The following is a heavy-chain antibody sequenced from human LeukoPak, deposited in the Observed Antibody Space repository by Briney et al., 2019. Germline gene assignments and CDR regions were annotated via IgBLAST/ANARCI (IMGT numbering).Heavy chain of an antibody. D-gene: IGHD3-16*02. CDR3: ARDENGYVWGSFRA. CDR1: SGSVNSRPYF. J-gene: IGHJ5*02. CDR2: IYYSGST. Sequence: PSETLSLTCTVSSGSVNSRPYFWGWIRQPPGQGLERIGSIYYSGSTYYNPSLKSRVTIPVDTSKNQFSLKLSSVTAADMAAYYCARDENGYVWGSFRAWGQGTLVTVSS. V-gene: IGHV4-39*07.